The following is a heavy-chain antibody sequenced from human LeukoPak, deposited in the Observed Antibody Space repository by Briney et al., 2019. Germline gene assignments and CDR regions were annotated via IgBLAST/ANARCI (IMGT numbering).Heavy chain of an antibody. J-gene: IGHJ6*02. CDR2: ITDSGST. V-gene: IGHV4-59*08. Sequence: SETLSLTCTVSGGSISSYYRSWLRQSPGKGLEWIGYITDSGSTTYSPSLQSRVTISGDTSKNQLSLKVSSLTAADTAVYYCARSARLRATGALYTYGASRGYYYYAMDVWGQGTTVTVSS. CDR1: GGSISSYY. CDR3: ARSARLRATGALYTYGASRGYYYYAMDV. D-gene: IGHD5-18*01.